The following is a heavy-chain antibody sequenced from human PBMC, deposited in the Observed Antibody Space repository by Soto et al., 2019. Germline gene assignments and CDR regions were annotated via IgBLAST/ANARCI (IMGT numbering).Heavy chain of an antibody. CDR2: IYYNGST. J-gene: IGHJ4*02. D-gene: IGHD6-13*01. CDR1: GLTISSASYY. V-gene: IGHV4-31*03. Sequence: QVLLQESGPGLMKPSQTLSLTCTVSGLTISSASYYWSWIRQHPGKGLELVGNIYYNGSTYYSPSLKSRVTLWVDTSANQFSLRLASVTAADTAVYYCARYRISGSWSKFDYWGQGTLVTVSS. CDR3: ARYRISGSWSKFDY.